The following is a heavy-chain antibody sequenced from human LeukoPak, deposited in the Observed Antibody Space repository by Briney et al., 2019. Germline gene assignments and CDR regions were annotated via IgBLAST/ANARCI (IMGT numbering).Heavy chain of an antibody. CDR1: GFTVSSNY. V-gene: IGHV3-53*01. CDR2: IYSGGST. D-gene: IGHD5-24*01. J-gene: IGHJ4*02. Sequence: AGGSLRLSCAASGFTVSSNYMSWVRQAPGKGLEWVSVIYSGGSTYYADSVKGRFTISRDNSKNTLYLQMNSLRAEDTAVYYCAKDSFRYPRRDGYNELGYWGQGTLVTVSS. CDR3: AKDSFRYPRRDGYNELGY.